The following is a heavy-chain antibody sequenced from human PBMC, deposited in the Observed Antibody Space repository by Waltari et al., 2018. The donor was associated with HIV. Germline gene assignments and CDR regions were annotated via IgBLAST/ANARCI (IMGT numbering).Heavy chain of an antibody. CDR3: SRLDYDVRSGYVFDI. CDR1: GRSINNSSYY. V-gene: IGHV4-39*01. D-gene: IGHD3-3*01. J-gene: IGHJ3*02. CDR2: CYYIVNT. Sequence: QLQLQESGPGRVKPSETLSLTCTVSGRSINNSSYYWGWIRQPPGKGLQWIGSCYYIVNTYYNPSLESRITMSVDTSKNPFSLKLSSVTAADTAVYYCSRLDYDVRSGYVFDIWGQGTMVTVSS.